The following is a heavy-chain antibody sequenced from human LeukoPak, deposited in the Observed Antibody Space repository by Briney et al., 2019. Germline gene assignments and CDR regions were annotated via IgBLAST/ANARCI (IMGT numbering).Heavy chain of an antibody. V-gene: IGHV1-69*01. CDR2: IIPIFGTA. CDR1: GGTFSSYA. D-gene: IGHD3-10*01. J-gene: IGHJ4*02. Sequence: SAKVSCKASGGTFSSYAISWVRQAPGQGLESIGGIIPIFGTANYAQKFQGRVTITADESTSTAYMELGSLRSEDTAVYYCARVGVVVRGVLDYWGQGTLVTVSS. CDR3: ARVGVVVRGVLDY.